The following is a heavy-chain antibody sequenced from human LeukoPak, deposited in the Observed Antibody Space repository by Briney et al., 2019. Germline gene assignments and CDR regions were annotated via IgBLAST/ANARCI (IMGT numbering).Heavy chain of an antibody. CDR3: ASKRGYSYGLDY. CDR1: GGTFSSCA. J-gene: IGHJ4*02. D-gene: IGHD5-18*01. CDR2: IIPIFGTA. Sequence: ASVKVSCKASGGTFSSCAISWVRQAPGQGLEWMGGIIPIFGTANYAQKFQGRVTITADESTSTGYMELSSLRSEDTAVYYCASKRGYSYGLDYWGQGTLVTVSS. V-gene: IGHV1-69*13.